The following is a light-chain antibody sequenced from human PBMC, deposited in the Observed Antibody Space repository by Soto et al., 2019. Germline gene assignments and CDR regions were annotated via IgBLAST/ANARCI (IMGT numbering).Light chain of an antibody. CDR1: QSISSY. CDR3: QQTYSSPQWT. J-gene: IGKJ1*01. CDR2: AAV. V-gene: IGKV1-39*01. Sequence: DIQMTQSPLSLSASVGDRVTITCRASQSISSYLNWYQQKPGKPPKLLIYAAVSLQSGIPSRFSAYGSGKDFTLTISSLQPEDFATYYCQQTYSSPQWTFDHGTKVEIK.